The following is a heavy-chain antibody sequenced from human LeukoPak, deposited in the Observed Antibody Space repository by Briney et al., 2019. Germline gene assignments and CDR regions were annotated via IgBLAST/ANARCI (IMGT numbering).Heavy chain of an antibody. D-gene: IGHD6-13*01. J-gene: IGHJ4*02. Sequence: SETLSLTCTVSGGSISSYYWSWIRQPPGKGLEWIGYIYYSGSTYYNPSLKSRVTISVDTSKNQFSLKLSSVTAADTAVYYCARQDRIAAAGRSFDYWGQGTLVTVSS. V-gene: IGHV4-59*08. CDR2: IYYSGST. CDR3: ARQDRIAAAGRSFDY. CDR1: GGSISSYY.